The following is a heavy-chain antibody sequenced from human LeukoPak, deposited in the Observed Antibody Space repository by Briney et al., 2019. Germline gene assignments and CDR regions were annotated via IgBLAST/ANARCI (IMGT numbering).Heavy chain of an antibody. V-gene: IGHV3-33*01. CDR1: GFTFIRFS. J-gene: IGHJ4*02. Sequence: GGSPRHSPAASGFTFIRFSIHWVRQAPGRGLEWVAVIWYDGSNEDYVDSVKGRFTISRDNSKEMLYLQMTRLRAEDTAVYFSARDPQGKYFDSWGQGTLVTVSS. CDR2: IWYDGSNE. CDR3: ARDPQGKYFDS.